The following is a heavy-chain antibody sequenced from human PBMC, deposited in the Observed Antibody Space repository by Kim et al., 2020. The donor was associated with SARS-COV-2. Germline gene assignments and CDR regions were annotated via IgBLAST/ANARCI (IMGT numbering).Heavy chain of an antibody. Sequence: GGSLRLSCAASGFTFSCYAMHWVRQAPGKGLEWVAVISYDGSNKYYADSVKGRFTISRDNSKNTLYLQMNSLRAEDTAVYYCARDVESKYYFDYWGQGTLVTVSS. CDR3: ARDVESKYYFDY. CDR2: ISYDGSNK. V-gene: IGHV3-30-3*01. J-gene: IGHJ4*02. CDR1: GFTFSCYA. D-gene: IGHD3-3*01.